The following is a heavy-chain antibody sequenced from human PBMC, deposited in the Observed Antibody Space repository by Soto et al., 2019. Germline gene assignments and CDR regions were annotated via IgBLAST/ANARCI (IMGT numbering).Heavy chain of an antibody. CDR1: GFTFSSYG. Sequence: GGSLRLSCAASGFTFSSYGMHWVRQAPGKGLEWVAVISYDGSNKYYADSVKGRFTISRDNSKNTLYLQMNSLRAEDTAVYYCARDTPSYTIFGVGNNWFDPWGQGTLVTVSS. CDR3: ARDTPSYTIFGVGNNWFDP. J-gene: IGHJ5*02. D-gene: IGHD3-3*01. CDR2: ISYDGSNK. V-gene: IGHV3-30*03.